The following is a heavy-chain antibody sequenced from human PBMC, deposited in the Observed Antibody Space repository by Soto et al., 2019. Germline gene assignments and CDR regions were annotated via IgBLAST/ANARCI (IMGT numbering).Heavy chain of an antibody. CDR2: INPSGGSP. Sequence: QVQLVQSGAEVKKPGASVKVSFKAAGYTFTSYYMHWVRQAPGQGLEWMGIINPSGGSPSYAQKFQGRVTMTRDTSPSTDYMELSSLRSEETAGYYCARVPYSYGPLATYYYCMDVWGQGTTVTVSS. D-gene: IGHD5-18*01. J-gene: IGHJ6*02. CDR3: ARVPYSYGPLATYYYCMDV. V-gene: IGHV1-46*01. CDR1: GYTFTSYY.